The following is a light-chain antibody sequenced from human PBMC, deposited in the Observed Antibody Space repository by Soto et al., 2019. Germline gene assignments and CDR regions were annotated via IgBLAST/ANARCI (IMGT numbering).Light chain of an antibody. CDR1: QNVEGY. J-gene: IGKJ5*01. CDR2: DAS. Sequence: EIELTQSPATLSLSPGERATLSCRASQNVEGYLAWYQQKPGQAPRLLIYDASNRATGIPARFSGSGSGTDFTLTISSLEPEEFAVYYCQQRKTWPPITFGQGTRLEIK. CDR3: QQRKTWPPIT. V-gene: IGKV3-11*01.